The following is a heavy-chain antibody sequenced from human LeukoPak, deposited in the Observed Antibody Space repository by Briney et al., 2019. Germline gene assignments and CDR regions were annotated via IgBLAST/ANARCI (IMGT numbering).Heavy chain of an antibody. V-gene: IGHV3-30*01. CDR1: GFTFSSYA. J-gene: IGHJ6*03. CDR2: ISYDGSNK. D-gene: IGHD3-10*02. Sequence: GRSLRLSCAASGFTFSSYAMHWVRQAPGKGLEWVAVISYDGSNKYHADSVKGRFTISRDNSKNTLYLQMNSLRAEDTAVYYCARDEEVLWAGSRDMDVWGKGTTVTVSS. CDR3: ARDEEVLWAGSRDMDV.